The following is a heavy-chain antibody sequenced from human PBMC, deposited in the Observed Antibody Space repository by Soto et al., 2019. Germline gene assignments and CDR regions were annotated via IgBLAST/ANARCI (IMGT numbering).Heavy chain of an antibody. CDR2: IYYSGST. Sequence: PSETLSLTCTVSGGSISSSSYYWGWIRQPPGKGLEWIGTIYYSGSTYYNPSLKSRVTISVDTSKNQFSLKLSSVTAADTAVYYCASGSFDSSGWYGAEYFQHWGQGTLVTVSS. J-gene: IGHJ1*01. CDR3: ASGSFDSSGWYGAEYFQH. CDR1: GGSISSSSYY. V-gene: IGHV4-39*01. D-gene: IGHD6-19*01.